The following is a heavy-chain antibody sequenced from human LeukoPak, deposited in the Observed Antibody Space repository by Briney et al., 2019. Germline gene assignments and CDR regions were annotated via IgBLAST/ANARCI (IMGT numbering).Heavy chain of an antibody. J-gene: IGHJ3*02. CDR2: ISGSGGST. CDR1: GFTFSSYA. D-gene: IGHD3-22*01. V-gene: IGHV3-23*01. CDR3: AKDRGWVGYYYDSSESAFDI. Sequence: GGSLRLSCAASGFTFSSYAMSWVRQAPGKGLEWVSAISGSGGSTYYADSVKGRFTISRDNSKNTLYLQMNSLRAEDTAVYYCAKDRGWVGYYYDSSESAFDIWGQGTMVTVSS.